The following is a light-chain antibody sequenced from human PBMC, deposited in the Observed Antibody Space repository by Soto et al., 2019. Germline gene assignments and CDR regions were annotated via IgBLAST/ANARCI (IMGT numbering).Light chain of an antibody. J-gene: IGLJ1*01. CDR3: SSYTSTTNIYV. V-gene: IGLV2-14*01. CDR2: EVK. CDR1: RSDVGSYDY. Sequence: QSALTQPASVSGSPGQSITISCTGSRSDVGSYDYVSWYQQYPGKAPKVIIYEVKYRPSGISDRFSASKSGNTASLTISGLQAEDEAEYFCSSYTSTTNIYVFGSGTKLTV.